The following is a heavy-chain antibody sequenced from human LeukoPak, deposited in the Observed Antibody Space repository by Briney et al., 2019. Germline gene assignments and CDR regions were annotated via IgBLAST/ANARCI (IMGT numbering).Heavy chain of an antibody. CDR2: IKSKNDGAAT. Sequence: GGSLRLSCAVSGFTFDIAWMNWVRQAPGEGLEWVGRIKSKNDGAATDYAAPVRGRFTISTDHSKNTLYLQMNSLKTEDTAVYYCVTRDAYKPRYFMDVWGKGTTVTVSS. J-gene: IGHJ6*03. CDR3: VTRDAYKPRYFMDV. D-gene: IGHD5-24*01. V-gene: IGHV3-15*01. CDR1: GFTFDIAW.